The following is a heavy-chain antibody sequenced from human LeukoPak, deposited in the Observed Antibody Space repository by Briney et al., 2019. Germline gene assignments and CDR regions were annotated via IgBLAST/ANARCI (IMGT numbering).Heavy chain of an antibody. CDR1: GGSISSGSYY. J-gene: IGHJ4*02. Sequence: SQTLSLTCTVSGGSISSGSYYWSWIRQPAGKGLEWIGRIYTSGSTNYNPSLKSRVTISVDTSKNQFPLKLSSVTAADTAVYYCARDIGDFWSGYYRYWGQGTLVTVSS. CDR3: ARDIGDFWSGYYRY. D-gene: IGHD3-3*01. CDR2: IYTSGST. V-gene: IGHV4-61*02.